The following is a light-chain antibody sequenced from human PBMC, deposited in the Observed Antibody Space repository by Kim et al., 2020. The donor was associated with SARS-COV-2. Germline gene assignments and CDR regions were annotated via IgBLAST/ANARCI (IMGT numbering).Light chain of an antibody. CDR2: SND. Sequence: QSVLTQPPSASGTPGQRVAISCSGSSSNIGSNFVYWYQQFPGTAHKLLIHSNDQRPSGVPDRFSGSKSGPSASLAISGLRSEDEADYYCAAWDDSLSGVLFGGGTQLTVL. CDR3: AAWDDSLSGVL. CDR1: SSNIGSNF. V-gene: IGLV1-47*02. J-gene: IGLJ2*01.